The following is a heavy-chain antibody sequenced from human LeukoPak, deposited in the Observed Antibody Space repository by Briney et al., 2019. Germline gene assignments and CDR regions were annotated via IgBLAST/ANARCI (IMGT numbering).Heavy chain of an antibody. CDR1: GYTFTSYD. CDR2: MNPNSGNT. D-gene: IGHD3-9*01. CDR3: ARRRSIRSVRVNYFDY. V-gene: IGHV1-8*01. J-gene: IGHJ4*02. Sequence: ASVKVSCKASGYTFTSYDINWVRQATGQGLEWMGWMNPNSGNTGYAQKFQGRVTMTRNTSISTAYMELSSLRSEDTAVYYCARRRSIRSVRVNYFDYWGQGTLVTVSS.